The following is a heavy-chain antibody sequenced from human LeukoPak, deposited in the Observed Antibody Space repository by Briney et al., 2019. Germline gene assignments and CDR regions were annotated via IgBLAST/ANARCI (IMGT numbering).Heavy chain of an antibody. CDR2: ISSSSYI. CDR3: ARDSPPYGSGSYYNGIGLDY. V-gene: IGHV3-21*01. CDR1: GFTFRSYS. J-gene: IGHJ4*02. D-gene: IGHD3-10*01. Sequence: GGSLRLSCAASGFTFRSYSMNWVRQAPGKGLEWVSSISSSSYIYYADSVKGRFTISRDNTKNSLYLQMNSLRAEDTAVYYCARDSPPYGSGSYYNGIGLDYWGQGTLVTVSS.